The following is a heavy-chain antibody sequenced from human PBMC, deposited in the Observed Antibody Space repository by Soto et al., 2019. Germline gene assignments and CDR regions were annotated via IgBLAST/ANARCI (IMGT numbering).Heavy chain of an antibody. V-gene: IGHV3-9*01. CDR1: GFTFDDYA. CDR3: AKDRGDIVVVVAATDAFDI. J-gene: IGHJ3*02. CDR2: ISWNSGSI. D-gene: IGHD2-15*01. Sequence: DVQLVESGGGLVQPGRSLRLSCAASGFTFDDYAMHWVRQAPGKGLEWVSGISWNSGSIGYADSVKGRFTISRDNAKNSLYLQMNSLRAEDTALYYCAKDRGDIVVVVAATDAFDIWGQGTMVTVSS.